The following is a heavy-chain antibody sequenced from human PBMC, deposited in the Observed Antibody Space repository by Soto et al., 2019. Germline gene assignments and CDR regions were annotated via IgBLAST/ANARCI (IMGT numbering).Heavy chain of an antibody. J-gene: IGHJ6*02. CDR2: INPGGGSA. D-gene: IGHD6-19*01. V-gene: IGHV1-46*01. Sequence: QVDLVQSGAEVKKPGASVTISCKASGSAITRYYIHWVRQAPVRGLEWMGIINPGGGSASYAQKLQDRVTIDKDTSTGTVYMDLRSLRTEDTAVYYCARDTSGWSLNGLDVWGQGTTVNVSS. CDR1: GSAITRYY. CDR3: ARDTSGWSLNGLDV.